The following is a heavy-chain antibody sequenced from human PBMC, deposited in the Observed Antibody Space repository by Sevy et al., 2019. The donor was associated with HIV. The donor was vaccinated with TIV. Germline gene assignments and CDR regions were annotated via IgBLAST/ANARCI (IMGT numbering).Heavy chain of an antibody. CDR2: IYDSMTS. CDR3: GRHGRSATADY. J-gene: IGHJ4*02. V-gene: IGHV4-59*08. D-gene: IGHD6-13*01. Sequence: SETLSLTCTVSGGSMINYHWSWIRQPPGKGLEWIGFIYDSMTSKYNSSFMSRVSISGDPSKNQFSLRLNSVTAADTAVYYCGRHGRSATADYWGQGILVTVSS. CDR1: GGSMINYH.